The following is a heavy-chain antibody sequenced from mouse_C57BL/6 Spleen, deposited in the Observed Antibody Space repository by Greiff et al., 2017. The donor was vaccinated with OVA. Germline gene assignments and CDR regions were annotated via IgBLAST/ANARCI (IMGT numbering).Heavy chain of an antibody. CDR2: IDPSDSET. J-gene: IGHJ2*01. Sequence: QVQLQQPGAELVRPGSSVKLSCKASGYTFTSYWMHWVTQRPIQGLEWIGNIDPSDSETHYNQKFKDKATLTVDKSSSTAYMQLSSLTSEDSAVYYCARAGGYEYYFDYWGQGTTLTVSS. CDR3: ARAGGYEYYFDY. D-gene: IGHD2-2*01. V-gene: IGHV1-52*01. CDR1: GYTFTSYW.